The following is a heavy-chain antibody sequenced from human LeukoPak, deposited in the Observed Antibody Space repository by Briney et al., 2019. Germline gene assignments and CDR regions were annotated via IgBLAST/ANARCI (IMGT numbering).Heavy chain of an antibody. CDR2: ISSSSSTI. V-gene: IGHV3-48*01. D-gene: IGHD1-26*01. J-gene: IGHJ4*02. CDR1: GFTFSSYG. Sequence: GGSLRLSCAASGFTFSSYGMTWVRQAPGKGLEWVSYISSSSSTIYYADSVKGRFTISRDNAKNSLYLQLNSLRAEDTAVYYCTRARAKWELLGHIDYWGQGTLVTVSS. CDR3: TRARAKWELLGHIDY.